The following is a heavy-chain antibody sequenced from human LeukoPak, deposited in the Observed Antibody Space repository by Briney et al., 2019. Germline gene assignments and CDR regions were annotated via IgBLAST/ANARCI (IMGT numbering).Heavy chain of an antibody. J-gene: IGHJ6*02. V-gene: IGHV3-30-3*01. CDR1: GFTFSGYP. CDR2: ISYDGSNK. CDR3: ARDEGYCSRTSCHGASKGMDV. Sequence: GKSLRLSCAASGFTFSGYPIHWVRQAPGKGLEWVAVISYDGSNKYYADSMKGRFTISRDNSKNTLYLQMNSLRAEDTAVYYCARDEGYCSRTSCHGASKGMDVWGQGTAVIVSS. D-gene: IGHD2-2*01.